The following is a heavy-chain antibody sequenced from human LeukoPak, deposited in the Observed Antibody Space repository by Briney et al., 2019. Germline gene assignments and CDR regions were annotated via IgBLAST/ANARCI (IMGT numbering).Heavy chain of an antibody. Sequence: GGSLRLSCAASGFTFSSYGMHWVRQAPGKGLEWVAFIRYDGSNKYYADSVKGRFTISRDNSKNTLYLQMNSLRAEDTAVYYCAKNGVVVPADYYYYYYVDVWGKGTTVTVSS. CDR1: GFTFSSYG. V-gene: IGHV3-30*02. CDR3: AKNGVVVPADYYYYYYVDV. J-gene: IGHJ6*03. CDR2: IRYDGSNK. D-gene: IGHD2-2*01.